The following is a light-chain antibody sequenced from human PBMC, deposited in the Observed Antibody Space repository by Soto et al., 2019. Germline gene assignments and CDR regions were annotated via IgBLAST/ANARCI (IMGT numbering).Light chain of an antibody. CDR3: SAFIDCGTAHV. CDR1: SSDVGSHKS. J-gene: IGLJ1*01. Sequence: QSVLTQPPSVSGSPGQSVTISCSGSSSDVGSHKSVSWYKQAPGTSPKLIIFEVNNRPSGVPDRFSESKSGNTATLTLSGPHPEDEADYYYSAFIDCGTAHVFGTGTKVTVL. CDR2: EVN. V-gene: IGLV2-18*02.